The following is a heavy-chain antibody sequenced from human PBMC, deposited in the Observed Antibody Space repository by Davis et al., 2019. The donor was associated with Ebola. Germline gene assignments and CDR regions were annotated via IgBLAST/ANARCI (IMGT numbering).Heavy chain of an antibody. CDR3: ARLSLGYCSGGSCYPH. D-gene: IGHD2-15*01. CDR1: GYTFTSYG. CDR2: INPNSGGT. V-gene: IGHV1-2*04. Sequence: ASVKVSCKASGYTFTSYGISWVRQAPGQGLEWMGWINPNSGGTNYAQKFQGWVTMTRDTSISTAYMELSRLRSDDTAVYYCARLSLGYCSGGSCYPHWGQGTLVTVSS. J-gene: IGHJ4*02.